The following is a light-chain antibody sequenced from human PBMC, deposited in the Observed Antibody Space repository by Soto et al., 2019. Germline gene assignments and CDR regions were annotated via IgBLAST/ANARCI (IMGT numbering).Light chain of an antibody. CDR1: QIISSY. J-gene: IGKJ4*02. CDR2: ATS. Sequence: DIQLTQSPSSLSASVGDRVTITCRASQIISSYLNWYQHKPGLAPKLLIYATSSLQSGVSSRFSGSGSGTEFTLTISSLQPEDFATYSCQQSDTLPLTFGGGTKVETK. CDR3: QQSDTLPLT. V-gene: IGKV1-39*01.